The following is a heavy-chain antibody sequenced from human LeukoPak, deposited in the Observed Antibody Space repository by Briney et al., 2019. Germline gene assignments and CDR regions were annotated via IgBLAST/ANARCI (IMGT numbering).Heavy chain of an antibody. CDR1: GGSISSGGYY. Sequence: PSQTLSLTCTVSGGSISSGGYYWSWIRQPPGKGLEWIGYIYYSGSTNYNPSLKSRVTISVDTSKNQFSLKLSSVTAADTAVYYCARVSGYYSKDAFDIWGQGTMVTVSS. CDR3: ARVSGYYSKDAFDI. D-gene: IGHD3-22*01. J-gene: IGHJ3*02. CDR2: IYYSGST. V-gene: IGHV4-61*08.